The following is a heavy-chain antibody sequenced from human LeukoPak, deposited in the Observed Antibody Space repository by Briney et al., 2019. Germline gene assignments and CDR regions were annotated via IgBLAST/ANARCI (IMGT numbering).Heavy chain of an antibody. V-gene: IGHV3-30*18. CDR2: ISYDGSNK. Sequence: GGSLRLSCAASGFTFSSYAMSWVRQAPGKGLEWVAVISYDGSNKYYADSVKGRFTISRDNSKNTLYLQMNSLRAEDTAVYYCAKDWRDGGYLDYWGQGTLVTVSS. D-gene: IGHD3-22*01. CDR1: GFTFSSYA. J-gene: IGHJ4*02. CDR3: AKDWRDGGYLDY.